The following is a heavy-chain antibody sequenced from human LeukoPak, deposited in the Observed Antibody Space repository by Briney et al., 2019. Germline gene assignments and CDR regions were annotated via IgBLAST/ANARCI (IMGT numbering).Heavy chain of an antibody. V-gene: IGHV4-59*08. J-gene: IGHJ5*02. Sequence: SETLFLTCTVSGGSISSYYWSWTRQPPGKGLEWIGYIYYSGSTNYNPSLKSRVTISVDTSKNQFSLKLNSVTAADTAVYYCARHYGPWGQGTLVTVSS. CDR2: IYYSGST. D-gene: IGHD3-10*01. CDR3: ARHYGP. CDR1: GGSISSYY.